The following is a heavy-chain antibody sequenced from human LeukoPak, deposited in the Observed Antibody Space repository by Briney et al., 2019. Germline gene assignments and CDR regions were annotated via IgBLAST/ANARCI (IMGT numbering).Heavy chain of an antibody. CDR2: ISGSGGST. V-gene: IGHV3-23*01. CDR3: AKSGPRWYSSGWCNY. CDR1: GFTFSSYA. J-gene: IGHJ4*02. Sequence: GGSLRLSCAASGFTFSSYAMSWVRQAPGKGLEWVSAISGSGGSTYYADSVKGRFTISRDNSRNTLYLQMNSLRAEDTAVYYCAKSGPRWYSSGWCNYWGQGTLVTVSS. D-gene: IGHD6-19*01.